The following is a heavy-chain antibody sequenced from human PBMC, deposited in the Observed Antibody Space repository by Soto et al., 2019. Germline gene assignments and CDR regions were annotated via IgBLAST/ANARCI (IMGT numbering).Heavy chain of an antibody. CDR1: VCCIISCC. D-gene: IGHD3-9*01. CDR3: ATEWLLTGSDYF. V-gene: IGHV4-59*01. CDR2: IYYSWIT. Sequence: SETRWRTCTFCVCCIISCCCGWILQSPGNGLEWIGYIYYSWITNYNPSLKSRVTISVDTSKNHFSLQMSSVTAAYTAVYYCATEWLLTGSDYF. J-gene: IGHJ4*01.